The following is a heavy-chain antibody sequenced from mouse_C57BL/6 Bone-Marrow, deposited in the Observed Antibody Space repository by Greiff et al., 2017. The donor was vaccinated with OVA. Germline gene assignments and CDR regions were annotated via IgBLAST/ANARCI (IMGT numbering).Heavy chain of an antibody. CDR1: GYTFTSYW. V-gene: IGHV1-64*01. J-gene: IGHJ3*01. CDR2: INPIGGGP. D-gene: IGHD3-1*01. Sequence: QVQLQQPGAELVKPGASVKLSCKASGYTFTSYWMHWVKQRPGQGLEWIGIINPIGGGPNYTEKFTGKATLTVDKSSSTAYMQLSSLTSEDSAVYDGADRAWFAYWGQGTLVTVSA. CDR3: ADRAWFAY.